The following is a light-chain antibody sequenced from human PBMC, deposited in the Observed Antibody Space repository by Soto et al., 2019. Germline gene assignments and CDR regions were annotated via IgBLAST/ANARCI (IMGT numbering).Light chain of an antibody. Sequence: EVLCAEARVALSLSRGERATLSCRASQSFRGLLAWYQQKPGQAPRLLIYDAYNRATGIPPRFSGSGSGTDFTPTISSLHPEASAAYYRQQRHLSPLPFGQGTRLEIK. J-gene: IGKJ5*01. CDR2: DAY. V-gene: IGKV3-11*01. CDR3: QQRHLSPLP. CDR1: QSFRGL.